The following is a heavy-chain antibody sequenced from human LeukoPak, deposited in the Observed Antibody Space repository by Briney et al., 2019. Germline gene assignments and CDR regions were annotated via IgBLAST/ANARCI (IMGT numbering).Heavy chain of an antibody. Sequence: ASVKVSCKASGYTFTSYYMHWVRQAPGQGLEWMGIINPSGGSTSYAQKFQGRVTMTRDTSTSTVYMELSSLRSEDTAVYYCARAPPYCSSTSCYTDFDYWGQGTLVTVSP. D-gene: IGHD2-2*02. CDR2: INPSGGST. V-gene: IGHV1-46*03. CDR3: ARAPPYCSSTSCYTDFDY. CDR1: GYTFTSYY. J-gene: IGHJ4*02.